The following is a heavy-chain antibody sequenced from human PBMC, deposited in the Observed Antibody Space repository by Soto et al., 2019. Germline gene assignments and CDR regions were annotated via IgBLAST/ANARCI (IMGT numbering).Heavy chain of an antibody. D-gene: IGHD3-10*01. Sequence: SETLSLTCSVSGGSMIEYVCSCFRNSALKALERIVYIYYLGSTDYNPSLKSRVTISVDTSKRQFSLRLTSVTSADTAVYYCARDGYGGSGRPCPAYWGPGTQVTVSS. CDR1: GGSMIEYV. V-gene: IGHV4-59*01. CDR3: ARDGYGGSGRPCPAY. J-gene: IGHJ4*02. CDR2: IYYLGST.